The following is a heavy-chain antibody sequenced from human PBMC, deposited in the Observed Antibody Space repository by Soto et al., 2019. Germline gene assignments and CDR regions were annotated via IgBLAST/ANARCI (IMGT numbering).Heavy chain of an antibody. J-gene: IGHJ6*02. D-gene: IGHD1-1*01. V-gene: IGHV3-23*01. CDR3: AKVLEPNDYYYYGMDV. CDR2: ISGSGGST. Sequence: GGSLRLSCAASGFTFSSYAMSWVRQAPGKGLEWVSAISGSGGSTYYADSVKGRFTIPRDNSKNTLYLQMNSLRAEDTAVYYCAKVLEPNDYYYYGMDVWGQGTTVTVSS. CDR1: GFTFSSYA.